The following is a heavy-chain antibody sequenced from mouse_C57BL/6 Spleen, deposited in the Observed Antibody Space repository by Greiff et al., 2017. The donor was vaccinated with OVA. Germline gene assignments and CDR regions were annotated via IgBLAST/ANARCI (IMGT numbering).Heavy chain of an antibody. Sequence: VQLVESGAGLVMPGASAKLCCKASAYTFTSYWRHWVKQRPGQGLEWIGEIDPSDSYTNFNQRFKGKSTLTVDKSSSTAYMQLSSLTSEDSGDYYCARIRCWGEGATRTVSS. CDR1: AYTFTSYW. CDR3: ARIRC. J-gene: IGHJ2*01. CDR2: IDPSDSYT. V-gene: IGHV1-69*01.